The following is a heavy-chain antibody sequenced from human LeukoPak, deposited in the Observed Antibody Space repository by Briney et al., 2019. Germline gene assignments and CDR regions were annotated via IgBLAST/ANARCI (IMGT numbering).Heavy chain of an antibody. V-gene: IGHV4-31*03. CDR3: ARYRDSGGRLAFDI. CDR2: IYYSGTT. Sequence: SETLSLTCTVSGGSISSDGYYWTWIRQHPGKGLEWIGYIYYSGTTYCYPSLESRVTLSVDTSKNQFSLRLSSVTAADTAVYYCARYRDSGGRLAFDIWGQGTMATVSS. CDR1: GGSISSDGYY. D-gene: IGHD2-15*01. J-gene: IGHJ3*02.